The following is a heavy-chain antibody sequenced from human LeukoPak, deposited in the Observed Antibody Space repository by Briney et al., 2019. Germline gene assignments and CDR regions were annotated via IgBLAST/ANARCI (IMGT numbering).Heavy chain of an antibody. J-gene: IGHJ3*02. CDR1: GDSMNSHY. D-gene: IGHD4-17*01. CDR2: ISYIGST. Sequence: SETLSLTCTVSGDSMNSHYWSWIRQPPGKGLEWIGYISYIGSTNYNPSLKSRVTISVDTSKNQFSLKLGSVTAADTAVYYCARDPTTVTKGLDIWGKGTMVTVSS. CDR3: ARDPTTVTKGLDI. V-gene: IGHV4-59*11.